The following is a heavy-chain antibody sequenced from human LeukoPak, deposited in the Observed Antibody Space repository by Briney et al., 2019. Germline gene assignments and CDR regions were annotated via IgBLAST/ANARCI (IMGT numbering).Heavy chain of an antibody. CDR1: GGSISGYY. J-gene: IGHJ4*02. D-gene: IGHD6-13*01. CDR2: IYTTESS. V-gene: IGHV4-4*07. Sequence: SETLSLTCTASGGSISGYYWSWIRQPAGKGLEWIGRIYTTESSNYNPSLKSRVTMSVDTSKNQFSLNLSSVTAADTAVYYCAREGVGAVGPFDYWGQGSLVTVSS. CDR3: AREGVGAVGPFDY.